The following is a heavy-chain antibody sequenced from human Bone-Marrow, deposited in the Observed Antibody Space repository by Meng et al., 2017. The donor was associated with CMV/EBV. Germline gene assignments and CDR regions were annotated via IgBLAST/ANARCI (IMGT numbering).Heavy chain of an antibody. D-gene: IGHD2-2*01. J-gene: IGHJ5*02. V-gene: IGHV1-2*02. Sequence: ASVKVSCKASGYTFTGYYMHWVRQAPGQGLEWMGWINPNSGGTNYAQKFQGRVTMTRDTSISTAYMELSRLRSDDTAVYYCASQIVVVPAAKYHNWFAPWGQGHRVTGAS. CDR3: ASQIVVVPAAKYHNWFAP. CDR2: INPNSGGT. CDR1: GYTFTGYY.